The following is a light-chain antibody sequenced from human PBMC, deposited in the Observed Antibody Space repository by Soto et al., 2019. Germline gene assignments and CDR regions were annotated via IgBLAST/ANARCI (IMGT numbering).Light chain of an antibody. CDR2: GAS. J-gene: IGKJ5*01. V-gene: IGKV3-20*01. Sequence: EIVLTQSPATLPLSPGERATRSCRASQSVSSSYLAWYQQKPGQAPRLLIYGASSRATGIPDRFSGSGSGTDFTLTISRLEPEDFAVYYCQQYGSSPAITFGQGTRLETK. CDR3: QQYGSSPAIT. CDR1: QSVSSSY.